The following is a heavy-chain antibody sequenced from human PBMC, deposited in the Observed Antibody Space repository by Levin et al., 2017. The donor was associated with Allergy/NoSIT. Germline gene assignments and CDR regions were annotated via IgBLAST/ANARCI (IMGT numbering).Heavy chain of an antibody. D-gene: IGHD2-2*01. CDR3: ARYCSSTTCYVRYGMDF. Sequence: PGGSLRLSCAASGFTFSSYAMSWVRQAPGKGLEWVSTLSGSGGTIYYADSVKGRFTISRDNSKNTLSLQMNSLRAEDTALYYCARYCSSTTCYVRYGMDFWAKGPRSPSP. V-gene: IGHV3-23*01. J-gene: IGHJ6*02. CDR2: LSGSGGTI. CDR1: GFTFSSYA.